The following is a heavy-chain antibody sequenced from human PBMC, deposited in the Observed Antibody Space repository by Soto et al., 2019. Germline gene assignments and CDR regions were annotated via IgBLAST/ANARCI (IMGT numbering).Heavy chain of an antibody. D-gene: IGHD4-17*01. V-gene: IGHV4-38-2*01. Sequence: SETLSLTCAVSGYYISSGCYWGWIRQPPGKGLEGSGSIYHSGSTYYNPSLKSRVTISVDTSKNQFSLKLSSVTAADTAVYYCARDLVTTRARFDPWGQGTLVT. CDR1: GYYISSGCY. J-gene: IGHJ5*02. CDR3: ARDLVTTRARFDP. CDR2: IYHSGST.